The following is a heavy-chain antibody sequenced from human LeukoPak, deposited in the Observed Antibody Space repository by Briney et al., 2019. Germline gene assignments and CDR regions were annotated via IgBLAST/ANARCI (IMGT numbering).Heavy chain of an antibody. CDR1: RFTVSTNY. J-gene: IGHJ3*02. V-gene: IGHV3-66*01. CDR2: IDSGGFT. Sequence: GGSLRLSCAASRFTVSTNYMSWVRQAPGKGLEWVSLIDSGGFTYYADSVKGRFTISRDNAKNSLYLQMNSLRAEDTAVYYCARVSILIVPYYAFDIWGQGTMVTVSS. CDR3: ARVSILIVPYYAFDI. D-gene: IGHD2/OR15-2a*01.